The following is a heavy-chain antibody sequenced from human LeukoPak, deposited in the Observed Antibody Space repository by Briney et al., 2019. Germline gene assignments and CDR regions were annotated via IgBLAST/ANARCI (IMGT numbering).Heavy chain of an antibody. CDR3: AKAKSSSWYYFDY. CDR1: GFTFSRYA. J-gene: IGHJ4*02. D-gene: IGHD6-13*01. Sequence: GGSLRPSCAASGFTFSRYAIHWVRQAPGKGLEWVSAISGSGGSTYYADSVKGRFTISRDNSKNTLYLQMNSLRAEDTAVYYCAKAKSSSWYYFDYWGQGTLVTVSS. CDR2: ISGSGGST. V-gene: IGHV3-23*01.